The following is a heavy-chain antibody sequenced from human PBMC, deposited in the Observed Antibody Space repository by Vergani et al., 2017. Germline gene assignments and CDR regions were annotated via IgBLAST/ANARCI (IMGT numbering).Heavy chain of an antibody. CDR3: AREXLGYCSSTSCYSPTAFDY. CDR1: GYTFTSYG. D-gene: IGHD2-2*02. CDR2: ISGYNGNT. J-gene: IGHJ4*02. Sequence: QVQLVQSGAEVKKPGASVKVSCKASGYTFTSYGISWVRQAPGQGLEWMGWISGYNGNTNYAQKFQGRVTMTTDRSTSTVYMELRSLRSDDTAVYYCAREXLGYCSSTSCYSPTAFDYWGQGTLVTVSS. V-gene: IGHV1-18*04.